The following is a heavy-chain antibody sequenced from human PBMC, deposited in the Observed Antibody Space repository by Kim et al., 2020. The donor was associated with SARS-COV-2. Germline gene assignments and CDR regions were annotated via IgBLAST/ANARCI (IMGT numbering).Heavy chain of an antibody. V-gene: IGHV3-11*06. D-gene: IGHD1-26*01. J-gene: IGHJ4*02. Sequence: VKGRFTISRDNAKNSLYLQMNSLRAEDTAVYYCARETEEWELLLGGAVDYWGQGTLVTVSS. CDR3: ARETEEWELLLGGAVDY.